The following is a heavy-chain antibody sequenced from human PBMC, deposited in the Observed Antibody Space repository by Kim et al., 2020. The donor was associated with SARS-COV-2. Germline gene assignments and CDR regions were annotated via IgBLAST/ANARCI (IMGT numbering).Heavy chain of an antibody. Sequence: TDNPSRQIRVTIQVDTAKNQFSLELSSVTAAETAVYYCARGSGIAAYDYWGQGTLVTVSS. V-gene: IGHV4-34*13. CDR3: ARGSGIAAYDY. J-gene: IGHJ4*02. D-gene: IGHD6-6*01.